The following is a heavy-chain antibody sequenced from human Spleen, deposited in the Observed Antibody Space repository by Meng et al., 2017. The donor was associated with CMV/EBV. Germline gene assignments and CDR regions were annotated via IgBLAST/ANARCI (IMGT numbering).Heavy chain of an antibody. CDR1: GFTFSNYA. V-gene: IGHV3-30-3*01. Sequence: GESLKISCAASGFTFSNYAMHWVRQAPGKGLEWVAVISYDGSNKYYADSVKGRFTISRDNSKNTLYLQMNSLRGEDTAVYYCARDQYLRDIVVVVAAIEDGMDVWGQGTTVTVSS. CDR2: ISYDGSNK. D-gene: IGHD2-15*01. J-gene: IGHJ6*02. CDR3: ARDQYLRDIVVVVAAIEDGMDV.